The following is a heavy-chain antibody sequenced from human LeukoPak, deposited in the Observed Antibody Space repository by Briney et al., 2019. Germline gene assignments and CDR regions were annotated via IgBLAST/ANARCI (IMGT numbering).Heavy chain of an antibody. D-gene: IGHD1-14*01. J-gene: IGHJ4*02. V-gene: IGHV3-30*04. CDR2: VADDGKDK. CDR3: AKDPGNLGGFDY. CDR1: GFTFSTYP. Sequence: HPGNSLRLSCAASGFTFSTYPMHWVRQAPGKGLEWVAVVADDGKDKHYVESVKGRFTISRDNSKNTLYLQMNSLRVEDTAVYYCAKDPGNLGGFDYWGQGTLVTVSS.